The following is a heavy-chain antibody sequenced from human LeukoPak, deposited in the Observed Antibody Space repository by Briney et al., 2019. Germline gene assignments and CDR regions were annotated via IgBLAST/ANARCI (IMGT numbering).Heavy chain of an antibody. J-gene: IGHJ4*02. D-gene: IGHD3-16*01. V-gene: IGHV3-74*01. CDR2: IGSDGSSA. CDR3: ASSDYVWGKPFHFDY. CDR1: GFTFSTYF. Sequence: GGSLRLSCAASGFTFSTYFIHWVRQGPGKGLVWVSRIGSDGSSASSADSVKGRFTISRDNAKNSLYLQMNNLTPEDTAVYYCASSDYVWGKPFHFDYWGQGTLVTVSS.